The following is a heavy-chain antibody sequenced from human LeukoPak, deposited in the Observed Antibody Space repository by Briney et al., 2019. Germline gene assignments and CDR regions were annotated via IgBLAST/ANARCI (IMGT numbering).Heavy chain of an antibody. CDR1: GFTFSSYW. V-gene: IGHV3-7*01. J-gene: IGHJ4*02. CDR3: ARDFVGVGVDFDY. D-gene: IGHD1-26*01. Sequence: GGSLRLSCAASGFTFSSYWMSWVRQAPGKGLEWVANIKQDGSEKYYVDSVKGRFTISRDNAKNSLSLQMNSLSTEDTAVYYCARDFVGVGVDFDYWGQGTLVSVSS. CDR2: IKQDGSEK.